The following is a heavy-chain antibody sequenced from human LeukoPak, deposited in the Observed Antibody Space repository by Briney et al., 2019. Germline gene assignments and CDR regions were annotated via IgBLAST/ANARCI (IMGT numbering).Heavy chain of an antibody. D-gene: IGHD3-16*01. Sequence: ASVKVSCKASGYTFTSYFIHWVRQAPGQGLEWMGIINPSGGITTYAEKFQGRITLTSDTSQSTVDMGLSSLRVEDTAVYYCARAGGSAPFDYWGQGSLVIVSS. CDR1: GYTFTSYF. CDR3: ARAGGSAPFDY. CDR2: INPSGGIT. V-gene: IGHV1-46*01. J-gene: IGHJ4*02.